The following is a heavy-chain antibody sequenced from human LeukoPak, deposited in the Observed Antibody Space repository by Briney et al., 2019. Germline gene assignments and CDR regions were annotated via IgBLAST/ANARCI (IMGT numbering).Heavy chain of an antibody. J-gene: IGHJ4*02. CDR3: ARVKVERYSSGWYYFDY. Sequence: ASVKVSCKASGYTFTSYYMHWVRQAPGQGLEWMGIINPSGGSTSYAQKFQGRVTISADKSISTAYLQLSSLKASDTAMYYCARVKVERYSSGWYYFDYWGQGTLVTVSS. CDR1: GYTFTSYY. D-gene: IGHD6-19*01. V-gene: IGHV1-46*01. CDR2: INPSGGST.